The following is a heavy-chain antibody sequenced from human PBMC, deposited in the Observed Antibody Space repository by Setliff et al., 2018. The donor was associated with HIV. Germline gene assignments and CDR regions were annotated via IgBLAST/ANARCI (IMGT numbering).Heavy chain of an antibody. CDR1: GGSVSSSNW. D-gene: IGHD3-10*01. J-gene: IGHJ6*02. CDR2: IYHSGST. V-gene: IGHV4-4*02. CDR3: ARGGGNYYYGLNV. Sequence: SETLSLTCAVSGGSVSSSNWWSWVRQPPGKGLEWIGEIYHSGSTNYNPSLKSRVTISVDKSKNQFSLKLTFVTAADTAVYYCARGGGNYYYGLNVWGQGTTVTSP.